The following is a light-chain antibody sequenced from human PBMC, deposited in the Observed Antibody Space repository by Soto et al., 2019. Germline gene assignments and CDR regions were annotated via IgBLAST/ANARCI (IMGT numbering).Light chain of an antibody. V-gene: IGKV1-33*01. CDR2: DVS. J-gene: IGKJ4*01. Sequence: DLQMTPSPSSLSASAGDRVIITCQASQDIRNHLNWYQQKPGKAPKLLIYDVSNLATGVPPKFSGGGSGTDFTLTISSLQPEDIATYYCQHYDDLVTFGGGTKVEIK. CDR1: QDIRNH. CDR3: QHYDDLVT.